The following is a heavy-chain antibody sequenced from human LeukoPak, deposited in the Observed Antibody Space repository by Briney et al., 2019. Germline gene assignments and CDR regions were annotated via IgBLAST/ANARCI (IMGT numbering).Heavy chain of an antibody. CDR1: GYTLTELS. CDR2: FDPEDGET. J-gene: IGHJ4*02. CDR3: AAVDQFGTVTDY. V-gene: IGHV1-24*01. Sequence: ASVKVSCKVSGYTLTELSIHWVRQAPGKGLEWMGGFDPEDGETIYAQKFQGRVTMTEDTSTDTAYMELSSLRSEDTAVYYCAAVDQFGTVTDYWGQGTLVTVSS. D-gene: IGHD4-17*01.